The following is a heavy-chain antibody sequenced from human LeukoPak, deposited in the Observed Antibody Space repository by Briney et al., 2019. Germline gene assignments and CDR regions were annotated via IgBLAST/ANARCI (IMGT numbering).Heavy chain of an antibody. CDR2: IYPDDSDA. J-gene: IGHJ5*02. CDR3: ARQYRQSDNWFDP. V-gene: IGHV5-51*01. D-gene: IGHD3-16*02. Sequence: GESLKISCKGSGYSFTTYWISWVRQVPGKGLEWMGIIYPDDSDARYSPSFQGQVAISADKSISTAYLQWNSLKASDTAMYYCARQYRQSDNWFDPWGQGTLVTVSS. CDR1: GYSFTTYW.